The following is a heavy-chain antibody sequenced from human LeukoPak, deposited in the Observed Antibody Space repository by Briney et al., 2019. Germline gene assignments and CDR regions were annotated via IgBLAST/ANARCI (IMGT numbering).Heavy chain of an antibody. V-gene: IGHV3-7*01. CDR3: ARAPYSGGWYLMY. CDR2: IRQDGNEQ. J-gene: IGHJ4*02. CDR1: GFTFSSYW. Sequence: PGGSLRLSCAASGFTFSSYWMTWVHQAPGKGLEWVANIRQDGNEQYYMDSVKGRFTISRDNAKNSLFLQMNSLRAEDTAVYYCARAPYSGGWYLMYWGQGTLVTVSS. D-gene: IGHD6-19*01.